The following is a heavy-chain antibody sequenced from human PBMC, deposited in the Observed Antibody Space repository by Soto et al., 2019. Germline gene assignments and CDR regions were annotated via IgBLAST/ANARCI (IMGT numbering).Heavy chain of an antibody. Sequence: QVQLVQSGAEVKKPGSSVRVSCRASGGSFSDYGFSWVRQAPGQGLEWMGGITPISGTVNYAQKFRGRITSTADDSTSSVYMELSSLRSGDTAVYYFGRGPAYDSFDPWGQGTLVTVS. CDR2: ITPISGTV. V-gene: IGHV1-69*01. D-gene: IGHD2-21*01. J-gene: IGHJ5*02. CDR3: GRGPAYDSFDP. CDR1: GGSFSDYG.